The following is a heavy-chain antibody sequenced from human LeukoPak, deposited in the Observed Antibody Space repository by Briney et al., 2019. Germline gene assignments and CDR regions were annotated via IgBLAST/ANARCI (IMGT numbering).Heavy chain of an antibody. CDR3: VKDNPLDY. Sequence: GGSLRLSCGASGFTFSDYGMLWVRQAPGKGLDWVAFIRHDGNKKLYADSVKGRFIISRDNSKNTLYLYVNSLRPDDSAVYYCVKDNPLDYWGQGTLVIVSS. CDR2: IRHDGNKK. J-gene: IGHJ4*02. CDR1: GFTFSDYG. V-gene: IGHV3-30*02.